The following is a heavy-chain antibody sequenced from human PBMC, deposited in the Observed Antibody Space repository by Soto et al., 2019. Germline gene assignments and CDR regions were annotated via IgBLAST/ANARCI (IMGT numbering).Heavy chain of an antibody. CDR1: GFTFSSYS. J-gene: IGHJ3*02. CDR2: ISSSSSYI. Sequence: EVQLVESGGGVVKPGGSLRLSCVASGFTFSSYSMNWVRQAPGKGLEWVSSISSSSSYIYYADSVKGRFTISRDNAKNSRYLQMNSLRAEDTAVYYCASPSPVTHDAFDIWGQGTMVTVSS. D-gene: IGHD4-17*01. V-gene: IGHV3-21*01. CDR3: ASPSPVTHDAFDI.